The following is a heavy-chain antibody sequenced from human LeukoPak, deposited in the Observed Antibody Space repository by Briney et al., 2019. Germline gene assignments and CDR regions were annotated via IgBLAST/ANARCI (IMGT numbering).Heavy chain of an antibody. Sequence: GGSLRLSYAASGFTFSSYGMHWVRQAPGKGLEWVAVISYDGSNKYYADSVKGRFTISRDNSKNTLHLQMNSLRAEDTAVYYCAKDRGLLWFGNDYWGQGTLVTVSS. CDR1: GFTFSSYG. CDR3: AKDRGLLWFGNDY. CDR2: ISYDGSNK. D-gene: IGHD3-10*01. J-gene: IGHJ4*02. V-gene: IGHV3-30*18.